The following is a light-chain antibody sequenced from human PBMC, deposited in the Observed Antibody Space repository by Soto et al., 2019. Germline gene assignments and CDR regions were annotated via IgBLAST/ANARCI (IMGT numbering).Light chain of an antibody. Sequence: EIVLTQSPATLSLSPGERGTLSCRASQSVSSHLAWYQQKPGQAPRLLIYDASKRPTGIPARFSGSGSGTDFTLTISSLEPEDSAVYYCQQRSDRPPITFGQGTRLEIK. V-gene: IGKV3-11*01. J-gene: IGKJ5*01. CDR2: DAS. CDR1: QSVSSH. CDR3: QQRSDRPPIT.